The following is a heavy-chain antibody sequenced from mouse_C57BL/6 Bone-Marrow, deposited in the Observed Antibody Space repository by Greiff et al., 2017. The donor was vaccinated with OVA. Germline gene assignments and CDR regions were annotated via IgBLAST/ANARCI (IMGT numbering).Heavy chain of an antibody. CDR3: ARNSW. CDR1: GFTFSSYA. CDR2: ISDGGSYT. Sequence: EVKLMESGGGLVKPGGSLKLSCAASGFTFSSYAMSWVRQTPEKRLEWVATISDGGSYTYYPDNVKGRFTISRDNAKNNLYLQMSHLKSEDTAMYYCARNSWWGQGTLVTVSA. V-gene: IGHV5-4*03. J-gene: IGHJ3*02.